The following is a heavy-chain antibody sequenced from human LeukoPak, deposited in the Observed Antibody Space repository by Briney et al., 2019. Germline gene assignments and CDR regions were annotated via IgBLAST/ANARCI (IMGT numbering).Heavy chain of an antibody. CDR2: IYYSGST. V-gene: IGHV4-59*01. J-gene: IGHJ6*03. CDR3: ARSIVVVPAAIGSYYYYMDV. Sequence: SETLSLTCTVSGGSISSYYWSWIRQPPGKGLEWIGYIYYSGSTNYNPSLKSRVTIPVDTSKNQFSLKLSSVTAADTAVYYCARSIVVVPAAIGSYYYYMDVWGKGTTVTVSS. D-gene: IGHD2-2*01. CDR1: GGSISSYY.